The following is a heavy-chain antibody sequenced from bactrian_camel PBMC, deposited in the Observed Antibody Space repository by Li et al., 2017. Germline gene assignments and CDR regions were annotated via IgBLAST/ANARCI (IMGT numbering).Heavy chain of an antibody. V-gene: IGHV3S53*01. D-gene: IGHD2*01. CDR1: GYMFSVWC. J-gene: IGHJ4*01. CDR2: IDSDGTT. Sequence: HVQLVESGGGSVQAGGSLGLSCQASGYMFSVWCMAWFRQAPGKEREGVAAIDSDGTTAYADSVKGRFTVSVDNAKKTLYLQMNYLKTEDTAVYFCGADCADIVIVTTAINPLYTYEGQGTQVTVS.